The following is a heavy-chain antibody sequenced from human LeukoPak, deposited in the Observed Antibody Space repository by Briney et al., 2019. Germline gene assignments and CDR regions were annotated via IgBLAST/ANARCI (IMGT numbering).Heavy chain of an antibody. Sequence: PSETLSLTCTVSGGSISSYYLNWIRQPAGKGLEWIGRIYTSGSTNYNPSFKSRVTMSVDTSKKEFSLKLSSVTAADTAVYYCARDRGSYYRHFDYWGQGTLVTASS. J-gene: IGHJ4*01. CDR3: ARDRGSYYRHFDY. CDR1: GGSISSYY. CDR2: IYTSGST. D-gene: IGHD1-26*01. V-gene: IGHV4-4*07.